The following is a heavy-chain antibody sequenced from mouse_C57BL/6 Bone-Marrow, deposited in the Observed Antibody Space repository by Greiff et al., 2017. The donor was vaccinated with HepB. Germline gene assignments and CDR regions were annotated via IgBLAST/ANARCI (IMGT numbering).Heavy chain of an antibody. J-gene: IGHJ2*01. CDR3: TTGTTVVAPGY. CDR1: GFNIKDDY. D-gene: IGHD1-1*01. CDR2: IDPENGDT. Sequence: EVQLQQSGAELVRPGASVKLSCTASGFNIKDDYMHWVKQRPEQGLEWIGWIDPENGDTEYASKFQGKATITADTSSNTAYLQLSSLTSEDTAVYYCTTGTTVVAPGYWGQGTTLTVSS. V-gene: IGHV14-4*01.